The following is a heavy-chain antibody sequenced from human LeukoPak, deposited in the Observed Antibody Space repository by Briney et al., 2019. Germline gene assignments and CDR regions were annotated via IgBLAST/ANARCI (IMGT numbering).Heavy chain of an antibody. Sequence: GGSLRLSCAASGFTFSSYAMSWVRQAPGKELEWVSAISGSGGSTYYADSVKGRFTISRDNSKNTLYLQMNSLRAEDTAVYYCAKSPVVVITSTFYDYWGQGTLVTVSS. CDR1: GFTFSSYA. CDR2: ISGSGGST. D-gene: IGHD3-22*01. J-gene: IGHJ4*02. V-gene: IGHV3-23*01. CDR3: AKSPVVVITSTFYDY.